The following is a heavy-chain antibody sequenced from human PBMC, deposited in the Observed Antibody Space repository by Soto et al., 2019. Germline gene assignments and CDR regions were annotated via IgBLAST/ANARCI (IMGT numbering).Heavy chain of an antibody. J-gene: IGHJ4*02. CDR3: ARGWPLDY. CDR2: MNPNIGNT. V-gene: IGHV1-8*02. CDR1: GGTFSSYT. Sequence: ASVKVSCKASGGTFSSYTISWVRQAPGQGREWMGRMNPNIGNTGYAQKFQGRVTMTRNTSISTAYMELSSLRSEDTAVYYCARGWPLDYWGQGTLVTVSS.